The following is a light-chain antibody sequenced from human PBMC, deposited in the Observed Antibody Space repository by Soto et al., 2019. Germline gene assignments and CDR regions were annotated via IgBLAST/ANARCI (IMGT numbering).Light chain of an antibody. CDR2: GAS. Sequence: EIVMTQSPATLSVSPGERATLSCRASQSVNINLAWYQQKPGQAPRLLISGASSRATGIPDRFSGSGSGTDFTLTISSLEPEDFAVYYCQQRSNWPPITFGQGTRLEIK. J-gene: IGKJ5*01. CDR1: QSVNIN. CDR3: QQRSNWPPIT. V-gene: IGKV3-11*01.